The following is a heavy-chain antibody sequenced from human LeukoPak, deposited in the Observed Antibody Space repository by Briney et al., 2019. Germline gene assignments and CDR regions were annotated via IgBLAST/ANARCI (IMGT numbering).Heavy chain of an antibody. CDR1: GGSISSSSYY. V-gene: IGHV4-39*07. D-gene: IGHD1-7*01. CDR2: IYYSGST. CDR3: ARGRITGTTRWFDP. Sequence: PSETLPLTCTVSGGSISSSSYYWGWIRQPPGKGLEWIGSIYYSGSTYYNPSLKSRVTISVDTSKNQFSLKLSSVTAADTAVYYCARGRITGTTRWFDPWGQGTLVTVSS. J-gene: IGHJ5*02.